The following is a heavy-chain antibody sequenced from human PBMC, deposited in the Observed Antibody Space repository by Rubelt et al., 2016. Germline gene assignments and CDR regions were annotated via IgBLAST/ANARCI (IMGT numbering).Heavy chain of an antibody. J-gene: IGHJ4*02. D-gene: IGHD2-21*02. CDR2: ISGYNGNT. Sequence: QLVQSGPEVKKPGTSVKVSCKASGYTFTSHGISWVRQAPGQGLEWMGWISGYNGNTKYTQNRQGRVTMTTDTSTSTAYMELRSLRSDDTAVYYCARDGVVVVTAIDYWGQGTLVTVSS. V-gene: IGHV1-18*01. CDR1: GYTFTSHG. CDR3: ARDGVVVVTAIDY.